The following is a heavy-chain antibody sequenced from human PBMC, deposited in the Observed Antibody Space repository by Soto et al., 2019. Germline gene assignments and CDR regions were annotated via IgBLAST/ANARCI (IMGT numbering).Heavy chain of an antibody. V-gene: IGHV5-51*01. D-gene: IGHD5-18*01. CDR1: GYSFTIYW. CDR2: IYPGDSDT. J-gene: IGHJ5*02. CDR3: ARSHFSQLWSRPNWFDP. Sequence: PGESLKISCKGSGYSFTIYWIGWVRQMPGKGLEWMGIIYPGDSDTRYSPSFQGQVTISADKSISTAYLQWSSLKASDTAMYYCARSHFSQLWSRPNWFDPWGQGTLVTVS.